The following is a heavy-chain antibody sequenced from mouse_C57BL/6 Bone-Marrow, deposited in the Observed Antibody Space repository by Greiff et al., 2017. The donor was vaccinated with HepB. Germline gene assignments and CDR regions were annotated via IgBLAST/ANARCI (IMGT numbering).Heavy chain of an antibody. V-gene: IGHV1-5*01. CDR2: IYPGNSDT. CDR3: TRGNCVRVDY. Sequence: VQLQQSGPVLARPGASVKMSCKTSGYTFTSYWMHWVKQRPGQGLEWVGAIYPGNSDTSYKQKFKGKANMTADKSASTAYLEISSLTNEDSAVYYGTRGNCVRVDYWGQGTSVTVSS. J-gene: IGHJ4*01. D-gene: IGHD2-1*01. CDR1: GYTFTSYW.